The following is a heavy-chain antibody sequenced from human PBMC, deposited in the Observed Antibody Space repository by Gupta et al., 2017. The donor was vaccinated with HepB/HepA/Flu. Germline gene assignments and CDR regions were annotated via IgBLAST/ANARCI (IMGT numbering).Heavy chain of an antibody. D-gene: IGHD7-27*01. J-gene: IGHJ4*02. CDR1: GFSVGNRW. Sequence: EVQLVESGGELVQPGGFLRFYRAAHGFSVGNRWLTWVRQAPGKGLEYVSLINPDGSGTSYVDSVKGRFTISRDNAKNSLFLQMYSLRVEDTAVYFCAGDPHWVNYWGQGTLVTVSS. V-gene: IGHV3-7*01. CDR2: INPDGSGT. CDR3: AGDPHWVNY.